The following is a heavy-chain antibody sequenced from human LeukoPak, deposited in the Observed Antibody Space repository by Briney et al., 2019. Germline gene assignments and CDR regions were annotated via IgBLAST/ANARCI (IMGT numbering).Heavy chain of an antibody. CDR2: IYYSGST. V-gene: IGHV4-30-4*08. Sequence: SETLSLTCTVSGGSISSGGYYWSWIRQHPGKGLEWIGYIYYSGSTYYNPSLKSRVTISVDTSKNQFSLKLSSVTAADTAVYYCATHHYDSSGPYGGSDYWGQGTLVTVSS. CDR1: GGSISSGGYY. J-gene: IGHJ4*02. D-gene: IGHD3-22*01. CDR3: ATHHYDSSGPYGGSDY.